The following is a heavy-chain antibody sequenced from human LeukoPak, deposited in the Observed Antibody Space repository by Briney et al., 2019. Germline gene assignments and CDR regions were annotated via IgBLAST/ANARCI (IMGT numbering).Heavy chain of an antibody. CDR3: ARYGSSWSFDY. Sequence: GGSLRLSCAASGFTFSSYAMSWVRQAPGKGLEWVSAISGSGGSTYYADSVKGRFTTSRDNAKNSLYLQMNSLRAEDTAVYYCARYGSSWSFDYWGQGTLVTVSS. CDR1: GFTFSSYA. V-gene: IGHV3-23*01. CDR2: ISGSGGST. D-gene: IGHD6-13*01. J-gene: IGHJ4*02.